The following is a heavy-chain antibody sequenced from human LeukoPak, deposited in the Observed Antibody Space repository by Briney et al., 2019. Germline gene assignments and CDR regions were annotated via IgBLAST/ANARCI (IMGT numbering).Heavy chain of an antibody. V-gene: IGHV4-61*01. J-gene: IGHJ4*02. CDR3: ARDVGRYSFGY. CDR2: IYYSGST. Sequence: PSETLSLTCTVSGGSVSSGSYYWSWIRQPPGKGLEWIGYIYYSGSTNYNPSLKSRVTISVDTSKNQFSLKLSSVTAADTAVYYCARDVGRYSFGYWGQGTLVTVSS. CDR1: GGSVSSGSYY. D-gene: IGHD3-16*02.